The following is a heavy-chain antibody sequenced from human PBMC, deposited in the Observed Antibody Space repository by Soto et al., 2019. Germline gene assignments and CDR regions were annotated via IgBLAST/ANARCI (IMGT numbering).Heavy chain of an antibody. CDR1: GYTFTSYY. V-gene: IGHV1-8*01. D-gene: IGHD3-3*01. Sequence: GASVNVSCKSSGYTFTSYYINWVRQATGQGLEWMGWMNPNSGNTGYAQKFQGRVTMTRNTSISTAYMELSSLRSEDTAVYYCARAYDFWSGYYIWGQGTMVTVSS. J-gene: IGHJ3*02. CDR2: MNPNSGNT. CDR3: ARAYDFWSGYYI.